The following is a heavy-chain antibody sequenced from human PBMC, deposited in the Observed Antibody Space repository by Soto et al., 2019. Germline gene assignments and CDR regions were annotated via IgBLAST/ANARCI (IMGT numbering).Heavy chain of an antibody. CDR1: GYTFTSYY. J-gene: IGHJ5*02. D-gene: IGHD3-10*01. Sequence: ASLKFSCKASGYTFTSYYMHWVRQAPGQGLELMGVINPSDNRTIYAQKIPVRLTITRDTSTSTVYMELTRLRSEKTAVYYCPRARGWFDPWGQGTLVSVCS. CDR2: INPSDNRT. CDR3: PRARGWFDP. V-gene: IGHV1-46*01.